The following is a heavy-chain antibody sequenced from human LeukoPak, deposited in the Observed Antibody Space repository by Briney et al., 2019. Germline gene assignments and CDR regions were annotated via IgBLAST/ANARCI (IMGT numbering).Heavy chain of an antibody. CDR1: GFTFSSYG. CDR3: VRDRVLGWSGWFDP. J-gene: IGHJ5*02. V-gene: IGHV3-30*19. D-gene: IGHD3-3*01. CDR2: ISYDGSNK. Sequence: GGSLRLSCAASGFTFSSYGMHWVRQAPGKGLEWVVFISYDGSNKYYADSVKGRFTISRDNSKNTLYLQMNSLRVEDTAVYYCVRDRVLGWSGWFDPWGQGTLVTVSS.